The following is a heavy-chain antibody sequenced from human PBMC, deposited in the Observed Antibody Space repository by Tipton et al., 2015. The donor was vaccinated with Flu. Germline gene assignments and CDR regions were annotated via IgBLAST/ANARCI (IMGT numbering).Heavy chain of an antibody. CDR2: IRYGGST. CDR1: GGSISTSGYY. Sequence: GLVKPSETLSLTCTVSGGSISTSGYYWGWIRRPPGKGLEWIGSIRYGGSTNYNPSLKSRVTISVDTSKNQFSLKLSSVTAADTAVYYCARYGTYDGSRYFQHWGQGTLVTVSS. D-gene: IGHD1-26*01. J-gene: IGHJ1*01. V-gene: IGHV4-39*07. CDR3: ARYGTYDGSRYFQH.